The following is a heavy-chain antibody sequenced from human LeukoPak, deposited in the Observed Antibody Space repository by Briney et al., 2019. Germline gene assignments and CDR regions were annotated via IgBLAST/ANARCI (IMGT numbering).Heavy chain of an antibody. CDR3: AAESSAWSAFDI. J-gene: IGHJ3*02. V-gene: IGHV3-74*01. Sequence: GGSLRLSCAASGLTFSSHWMFWVRQAPGKGLVWVSLTDRDGKTTGYADSVKGRFTISRDNAKNTLYLQMNSLRAEDTAVYYCAAESSAWSAFDIWGQGTMVTVSA. D-gene: IGHD6-19*01. CDR2: TDRDGKTT. CDR1: GLTFSSHW.